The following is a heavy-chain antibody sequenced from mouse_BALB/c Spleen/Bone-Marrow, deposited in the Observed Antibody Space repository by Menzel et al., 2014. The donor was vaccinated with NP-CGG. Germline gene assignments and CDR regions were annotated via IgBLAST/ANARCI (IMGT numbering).Heavy chain of an antibody. CDR2: IYPGDGDT. J-gene: IGHJ2*01. CDR1: GYVFSTYW. Sequence: VQLQQSGAELVRPGSSVKISCKSSGYVFSTYWINWVKQRPGQGLEWIGQIYPGDGDTDFNGKFKDKATLTADESSNTAYMQLSGLTSEDSAVYFCARGGISVDYWGQGTTLTVSS. V-gene: IGHV1-80*01. CDR3: ARGGISVDY.